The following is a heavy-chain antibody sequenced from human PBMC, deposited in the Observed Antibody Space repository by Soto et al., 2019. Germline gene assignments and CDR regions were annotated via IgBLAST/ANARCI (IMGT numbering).Heavy chain of an antibody. V-gene: IGHV3-23*01. Sequence: GGSLRLSCAASGFTFSSYAMSWVRQAPGKGLEWVSAISGSGGSTYYADSVKGRFAISRDNSKNTLYLQMNSLRAEDTAVYYCAKDPAHYDFWYKCFDPWGQGTLF. CDR1: GFTFSSYA. CDR2: ISGSGGST. J-gene: IGHJ5*02. D-gene: IGHD3-3*01. CDR3: AKDPAHYDFWYKCFDP.